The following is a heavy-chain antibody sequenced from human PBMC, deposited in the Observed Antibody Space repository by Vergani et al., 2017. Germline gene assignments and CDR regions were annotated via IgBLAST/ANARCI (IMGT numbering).Heavy chain of an antibody. Sequence: HVQMVESGGVVVQPVRSLRLSCAVSGFRFSDYGMHWVRQAPGRGLAWVALISYDGDTTYSEDFVKGRFTISRDNSKNTLFLQMHSLRVEDTALYYCAKFPLNITTPDRGDFWGQGSLVTVSS. V-gene: IGHV3-30*18. CDR3: AKFPLNITTPDRGDF. J-gene: IGHJ4*02. CDR1: GFRFSDYG. CDR2: ISYDGDTT. D-gene: IGHD1-1*01.